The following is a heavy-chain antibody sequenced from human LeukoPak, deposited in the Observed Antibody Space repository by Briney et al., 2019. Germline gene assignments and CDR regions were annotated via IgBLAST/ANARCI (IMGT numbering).Heavy chain of an antibody. CDR1: GGSISSGDYY. D-gene: IGHD6-13*01. CDR2: IYYSGST. CDR3: ARDAAALDY. Sequence: KASQTLSLTCTVSGGSISSGDYYWSWIRQPPGKGLEWIGYIYYSGSTYYNPSLKSRVTISVDTSKHQFSLKRSSVTAADTAVYCCARDAAALDYWGQGTLVTVSS. J-gene: IGHJ4*02. V-gene: IGHV4-30-4*08.